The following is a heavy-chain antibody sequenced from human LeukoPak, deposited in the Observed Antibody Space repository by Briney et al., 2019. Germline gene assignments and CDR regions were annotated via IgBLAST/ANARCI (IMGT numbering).Heavy chain of an antibody. J-gene: IGHJ4*02. CDR3: ARVRAIAVAGTGFDY. D-gene: IGHD6-19*01. Sequence: GGSLRLSCAASGFTFSSYSMNWVRQAPGKGLEWVAVISYDGSNKYYADSVKGRFTISRDNSKNTLYLQMNSLRAEDTAVYYCARVRAIAVAGTGFDYWGQGTLVTVSS. CDR1: GFTFSSYS. CDR2: ISYDGSNK. V-gene: IGHV3-30*03.